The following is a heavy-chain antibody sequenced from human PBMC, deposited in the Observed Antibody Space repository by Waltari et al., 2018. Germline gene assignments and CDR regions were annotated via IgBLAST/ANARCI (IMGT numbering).Heavy chain of an antibody. J-gene: IGHJ4*02. D-gene: IGHD4-17*01. CDR3: ARHRSDYGDYDPYYFDY. Sequence: QLQLQESGPGLVKPSETLSLTCTVSGGSISSSSYYWGWIRQPPGKGLEWIGSIYYSGSTYYNPSLKSRVTISVDTSKNQFSLKLSSVTAADTAVYYCARHRSDYGDYDPYYFDYWGQGTLVTVSS. CDR1: GGSISSSSYY. CDR2: IYYSGST. V-gene: IGHV4-39*01.